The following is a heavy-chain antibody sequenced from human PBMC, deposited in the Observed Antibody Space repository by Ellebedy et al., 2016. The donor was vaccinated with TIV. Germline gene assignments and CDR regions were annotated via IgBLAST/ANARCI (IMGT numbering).Heavy chain of an antibody. D-gene: IGHD3-10*01. V-gene: IGHV3-53*01. CDR1: GFTVSSNY. J-gene: IGHJ6*02. Sequence: GESLKISCAASGFTVSSNYMNWVRQAPGKGLEWVSVIYSDGSTYYADSVKGRFTISRDNSKNTQYLQMNSLRAEDTAVYYCARGEGNYYGIDVWGQGTTVTVSS. CDR3: ARGEGNYYGIDV. CDR2: IYSDGST.